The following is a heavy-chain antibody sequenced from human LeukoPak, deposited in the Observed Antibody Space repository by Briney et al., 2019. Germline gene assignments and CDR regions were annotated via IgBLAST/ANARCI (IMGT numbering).Heavy chain of an antibody. Sequence: GGSLRLSCAASGFTFSSYAMHWVRQAPGEGLEWVAVISYDGSNKYYADSVKGRFTISRDNSKNTLYLQMNSLRAEDTAVYYCARERYGSGSLYYYYYGMDVWGQGTTVTVSS. CDR3: ARERYGSGSLYYYYYGMDV. CDR1: GFTFSSYA. J-gene: IGHJ6*02. V-gene: IGHV3-30-3*01. D-gene: IGHD3-10*01. CDR2: ISYDGSNK.